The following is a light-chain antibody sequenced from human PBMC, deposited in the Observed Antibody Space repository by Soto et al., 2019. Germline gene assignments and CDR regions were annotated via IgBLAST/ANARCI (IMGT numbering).Light chain of an antibody. CDR2: GAS. CDR3: QQYNNWPPIT. V-gene: IGKV3-15*01. Sequence: EIVMTQSPATLSVSPGERATLSCRASQSVSGNFAWYQQKPGQAPRLLIYGASTRATGIPARFSGSGSGTEFTLTISGLQSEDFVVYYCQQYNNWPPITFGQGTLLETK. CDR1: QSVSGN. J-gene: IGKJ5*01.